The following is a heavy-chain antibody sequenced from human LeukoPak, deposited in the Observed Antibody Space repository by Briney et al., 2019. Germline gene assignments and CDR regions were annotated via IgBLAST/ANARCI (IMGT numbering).Heavy chain of an antibody. CDR1: GYTFTNYY. CDR3: ARGGGEGYTYGRYYFDY. CDR2: INPNSGGT. Sequence: GASVKVSCKASGYTFTNYYIHWLRQAPGQGLEWMGWINPNSGGTDYAQKFQGRVTMTRDTSITTAYMELSRLRSDDTAVYYCARGGGEGYTYGRYYFDYWGQGTLVTVSS. J-gene: IGHJ4*02. V-gene: IGHV1-2*02. D-gene: IGHD5-18*01.